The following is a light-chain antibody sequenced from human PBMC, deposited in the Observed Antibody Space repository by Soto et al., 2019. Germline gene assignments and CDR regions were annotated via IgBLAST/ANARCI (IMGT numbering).Light chain of an antibody. CDR1: SSDVGGYNH. V-gene: IGLV2-14*01. CDR2: AVS. CDR3: CSYTSLSTVV. J-gene: IGLJ2*01. Sequence: QSALTQPASVSGSPGQSITISCTGTSSDVGGYNHVSWYQHSPGKAPKLILFAVSDRPSGVSHRFSGSKSGNTASLTISGLQADDEPDYYCCSYTSLSTVVFGGGTKLTVL.